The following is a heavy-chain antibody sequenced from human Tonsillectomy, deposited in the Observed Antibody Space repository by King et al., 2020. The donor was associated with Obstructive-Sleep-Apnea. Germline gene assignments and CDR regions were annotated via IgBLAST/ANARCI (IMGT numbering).Heavy chain of an antibody. CDR3: ARDSSGYSP. Sequence: VQLVESGGGLVQPGGSLRLSCAASGFTFSSYSMNWVRQAPGKGLEWVSYITSSSSTIYYADSVNGCFTISRDNAKNSLYLQMTSLRVEDTAVYYCARDSSGYSPWGQGTLVTVSA. CDR2: ITSSSSTI. J-gene: IGHJ5*02. CDR1: GFTFSSYS. V-gene: IGHV3-48*04. D-gene: IGHD3-22*01.